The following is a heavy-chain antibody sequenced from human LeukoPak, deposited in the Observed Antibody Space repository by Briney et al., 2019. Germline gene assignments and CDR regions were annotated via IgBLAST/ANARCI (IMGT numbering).Heavy chain of an antibody. CDR2: INPSGGST. V-gene: IGHV1-46*01. J-gene: IGHJ6*02. CDR1: GYAFTSYY. Sequence: ASVKVSCKASGYAFTSYYMHWVRPAPGQGHEWMGIINPSGGSTSYTQKFQGRVTITRDTSTSTVYMELSSLRSEDTAVYYCARGMIVVVMHRYYYGMDVWGQGTTVTVSS. D-gene: IGHD3-22*01. CDR3: ARGMIVVVMHRYYYGMDV.